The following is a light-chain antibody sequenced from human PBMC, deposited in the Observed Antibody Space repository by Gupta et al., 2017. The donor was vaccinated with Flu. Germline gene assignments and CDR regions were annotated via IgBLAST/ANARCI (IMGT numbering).Light chain of an antibody. J-gene: IGKJ1*01. CDR2: KAS. CDR3: QRYDILWT. Sequence: VGDRGTITCRASQSISIWLAWYQQKTVKVPKILSYKASTLETGVPSRFSGSGSGTEFTLTINRLQPDDSATYYCQRYDILWTFGQGTRVEVK. CDR1: QSISIW. V-gene: IGKV1-5*03.